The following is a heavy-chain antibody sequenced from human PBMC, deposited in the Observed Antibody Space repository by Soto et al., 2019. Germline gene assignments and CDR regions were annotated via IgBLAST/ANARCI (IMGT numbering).Heavy chain of an antibody. Sequence: QVQLQESGPGLVKPSGTLSLTCAVSGGSVSGDSWWSWVRQPPGKGLEWIGEIFRSGTTNYNPSLKSRITISIDNAKNQFSLKLTSVTAADTAVYYCASGGVYTWHSGGQGTLVTVSS. CDR3: ASGGVYTWHS. J-gene: IGHJ5*01. CDR1: GGSVSGDSW. D-gene: IGHD2-8*01. V-gene: IGHV4-4*02. CDR2: IFRSGTT.